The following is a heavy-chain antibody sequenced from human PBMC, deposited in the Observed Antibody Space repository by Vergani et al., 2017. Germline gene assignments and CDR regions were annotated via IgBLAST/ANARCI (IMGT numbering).Heavy chain of an antibody. J-gene: IGHJ6*02. CDR3: AKDLHGSGSYYNERYYGMDV. D-gene: IGHD3-10*01. CDR1: GFTFSSYG. CDR2: ISYDGSNT. V-gene: IGHV3-30*18. Sequence: QVQLVESGGGVVQPGRSLRLSCAASGFTFSSYGMHWVRPAPGKGLWWVAVISYDGSNTYYADSVKGRFTISRDNSKNTLYLQMNSLRAEDTSVYYCAKDLHGSGSYYNERYYGMDVWGQGTTVTVSS.